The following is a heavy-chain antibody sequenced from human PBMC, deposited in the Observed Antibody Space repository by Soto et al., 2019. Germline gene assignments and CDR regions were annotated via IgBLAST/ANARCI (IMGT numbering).Heavy chain of an antibody. J-gene: IGHJ5*02. Sequence: GGSLSLSCADSGFTFSSYALSWVLQAPAEGLEWVSAISGSGGSTYYADSVKGRFTISRDNSKNTLYLQMNSQRAEDTAVYYFANDNSSSWNRGWFDRWRRGTLVAVYS. D-gene: IGHD6-13*01. CDR1: GFTFSSYA. V-gene: IGHV3-23*01. CDR3: ANDNSSSWNRGWFDR. CDR2: ISGSGGST.